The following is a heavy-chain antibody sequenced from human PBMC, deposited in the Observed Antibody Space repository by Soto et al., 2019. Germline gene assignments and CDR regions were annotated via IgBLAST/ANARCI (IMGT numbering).Heavy chain of an antibody. Sequence: EVQLVESGGGLVQPGGPLRLSCTASGFTLNYYWMHWVRQAPGKGLVWVSRINSDGGITNYADSVKGRFTISRDNAKNTLYLEMNSLRAEDTAVYYCANFYSGSYSTYWGQGTLVTVSS. V-gene: IGHV3-74*01. CDR1: GFTLNYYW. CDR3: ANFYSGSYSTY. J-gene: IGHJ4*02. D-gene: IGHD1-26*01. CDR2: INSDGGIT.